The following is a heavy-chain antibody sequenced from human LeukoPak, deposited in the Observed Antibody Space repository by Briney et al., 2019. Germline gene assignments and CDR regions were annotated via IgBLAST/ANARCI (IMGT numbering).Heavy chain of an antibody. J-gene: IGHJ4*02. CDR1: GDSINSGTYY. CDR2: IYYSGST. CDR3: ARHHKRVSGVVSGTVDY. Sequence: SETLSLTCTVSGDSINSGTYYWGWIRQPPGKGLEWIGSIYYSGSTYYNPSLKSRVTISVDTSKNQFSLRLTSVTDADTAIYYCARHHKRVSGVVSGTVDYWGQETLVTVSS. V-gene: IGHV4-39*01. D-gene: IGHD3-3*01.